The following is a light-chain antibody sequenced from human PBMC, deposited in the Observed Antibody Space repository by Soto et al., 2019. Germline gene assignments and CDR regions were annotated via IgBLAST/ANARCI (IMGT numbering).Light chain of an antibody. CDR3: QQYNIYPWT. CDR2: KVS. J-gene: IGKJ1*01. Sequence: SLSSHSTSFGHVVHVTNQASKEINNFLNWYKKNQGKPPKFLIYKVSSLQSGVPSRFSGSGSGTEFTLTICSLQPDDFATYYCQQYNIYPWTFGQGTQVDIK. CDR1: KEINNF. V-gene: IGKV1-5*03.